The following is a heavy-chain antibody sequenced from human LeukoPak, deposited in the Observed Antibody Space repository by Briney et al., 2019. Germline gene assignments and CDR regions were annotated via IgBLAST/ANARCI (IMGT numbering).Heavy chain of an antibody. Sequence: ASVKVSCKASGYTFTSYGISWVRQAPGQGLEWMGWISAYNGNTNYAQKLQGRVTMTTDTSTSTAYVELRSLRSDDTAVYYCARDGATIPNDYWGQGTLVTVSS. CDR2: ISAYNGNT. CDR3: ARDGATIPNDY. V-gene: IGHV1-18*01. CDR1: GYTFTSYG. J-gene: IGHJ4*02. D-gene: IGHD5-12*01.